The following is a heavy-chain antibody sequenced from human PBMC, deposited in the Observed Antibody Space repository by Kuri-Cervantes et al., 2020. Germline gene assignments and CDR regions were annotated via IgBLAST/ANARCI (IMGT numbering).Heavy chain of an antibody. CDR1: GWSFSGYY. D-gene: IGHD5-18*01. CDR3: ARAGDTSSWNYYYMDV. J-gene: IGHJ6*03. CDR2: INHSGST. V-gene: IGHV4-34*01. Sequence: GSLRLSCAVYGWSFSGYYCRWIRQPPGKGLEWIGEINHSGSTNYNPSLKSRVTISVDTSKNQFSLKLSSVTAADTAVYYCARAGDTSSWNYYYMDVWGRGTTVTVSS.